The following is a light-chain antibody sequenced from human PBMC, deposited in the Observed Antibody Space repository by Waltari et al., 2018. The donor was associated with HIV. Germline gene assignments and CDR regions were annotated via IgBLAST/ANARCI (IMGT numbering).Light chain of an antibody. CDR3: QSYDSSLSGSSVV. CDR2: GNS. CDR1: SSNIGAGYD. Sequence: QSVLTQPPSVSGAPGQRVTISCTGSSSNIGAGYDVPWYPQLPGTAPKLLIYGNSNRPSGVPDRFSGSKSGTSASLAITGLQAEDEADYYCQSYDSSLSGSSVVFGGGTKLTVL. J-gene: IGLJ2*01. V-gene: IGLV1-40*01.